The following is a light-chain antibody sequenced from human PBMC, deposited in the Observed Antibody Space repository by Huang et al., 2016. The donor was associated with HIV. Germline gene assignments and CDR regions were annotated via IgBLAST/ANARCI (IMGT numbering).Light chain of an antibody. CDR3: QQFGSSPPYS. CDR2: GAS. Sequence: IVLTQSPDTLSLSPGERATLSCRASQTVTKHDVAWDQQRPGQAPRLRIYGASTRATGIPDRFSGSGSGTDFTLTISRLEPKDFVVYYCQQFGSSPPYSFGQGTKLEIK. J-gene: IGKJ2*03. V-gene: IGKV3-20*01. CDR1: QTVTKHD.